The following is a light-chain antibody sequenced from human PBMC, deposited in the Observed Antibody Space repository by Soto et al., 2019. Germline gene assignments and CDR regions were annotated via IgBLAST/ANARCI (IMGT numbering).Light chain of an antibody. Sequence: QSVLTRPASVSGSPGQSITISCTGTSSDVGSYNLVSWYQQHPGKAPKLMIYEVSKRPSGVSNRFSGSKSCNTSSLTISGLFAEDEADYYCCSYAGSGTFVFGTGTKVTVL. CDR1: SSDVGSYNL. CDR2: EVS. J-gene: IGLJ1*01. CDR3: CSYAGSGTFV. V-gene: IGLV2-23*02.